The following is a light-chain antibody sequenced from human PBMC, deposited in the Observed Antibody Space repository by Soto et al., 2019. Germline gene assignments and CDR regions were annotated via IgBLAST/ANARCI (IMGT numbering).Light chain of an antibody. J-gene: IGKJ5*01. CDR3: QQSYSTPSNT. CDR1: QGIRND. CDR2: AAS. Sequence: IQMTQSPSSLSASVGDRVTITCRASQGIRNDLGWYQQKPGKAPKLLIYAASSLQSGVPSRFSGSGSGTDFTLTISSLQPEDFATYYCQQSYSTPSNTFGQGTRLEIK. V-gene: IGKV1-39*01.